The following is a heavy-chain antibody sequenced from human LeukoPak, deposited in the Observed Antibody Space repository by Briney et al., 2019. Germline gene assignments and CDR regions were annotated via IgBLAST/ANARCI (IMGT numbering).Heavy chain of an antibody. CDR1: GYTFTSYG. CDR2: ISAYNGNT. J-gene: IGHJ3*02. V-gene: IGHV1-18*01. D-gene: IGHD7-27*01. CDR3: ASNQGRLPLGPHAFDI. Sequence: ASVKVSCKASGYTFTSYGISWVRQAPGQGLEWMGWISAYNGNTNYAQKLQGRVTMTTDTSTSTAYMELRSLRSDDTAVYYCASNQGRLPLGPHAFDIWGQGTMVTVSS.